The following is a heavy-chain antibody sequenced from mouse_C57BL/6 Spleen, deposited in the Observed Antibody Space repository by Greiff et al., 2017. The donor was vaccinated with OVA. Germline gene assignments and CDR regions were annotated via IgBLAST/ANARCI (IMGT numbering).Heavy chain of an antibody. V-gene: IGHV14-4*01. CDR3: TTGLLRSYFDY. J-gene: IGHJ2*01. D-gene: IGHD1-1*01. CDR1: GFNIKDDY. Sequence: VQLQQSGAELVRPGASVKLSCTASGFNIKDDYMHWVKQRPEQGLEWIGWIDPENGDTEYASKFQGKATITADTSSNTAYLQLSSLTSEDTAVYYCTTGLLRSYFDYWGQGTTLTVSS. CDR2: IDPENGDT.